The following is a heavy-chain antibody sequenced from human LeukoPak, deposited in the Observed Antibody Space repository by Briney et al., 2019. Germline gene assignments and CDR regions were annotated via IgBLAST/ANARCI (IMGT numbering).Heavy chain of an antibody. D-gene: IGHD5-18*01. CDR3: AKIYSYGIDY. V-gene: IGHV3-23*01. J-gene: IGHJ4*02. CDR1: GFTFSSYA. CDR2: ISGSGGST. Sequence: GGSLRLSCAASGFTFSSYALSWVRQSPGKGLQWVSAISGSGGSTYYADSVKGRFTISRDNSKNTLYLQMNSLRAEDAAVYYCAKIYSYGIDYWGQGTLVTVSS.